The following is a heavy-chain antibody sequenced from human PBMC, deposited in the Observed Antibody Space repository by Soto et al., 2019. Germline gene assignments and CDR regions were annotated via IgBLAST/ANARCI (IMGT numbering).Heavy chain of an antibody. CDR3: ATNCSSTTCYYY. CDR1: GFTFSNYG. CDR2: ISGSGYST. J-gene: IGHJ4*02. D-gene: IGHD2-2*01. Sequence: GGSLRLSCAASGFTFSNYGMSWVRQAPGKGLEWVSTISGSGYSTYYADSVKGRFTISRDNSRNTLYVQMNSLRAEDTAVYYCATNCSSTTCYYYWGQGTLVTVSS. V-gene: IGHV3-23*01.